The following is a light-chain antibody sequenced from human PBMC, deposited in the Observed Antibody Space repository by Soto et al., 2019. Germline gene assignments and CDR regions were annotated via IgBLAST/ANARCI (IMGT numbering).Light chain of an antibody. CDR1: SSDVVGYNY. CDR2: DVS. Sequence: QSALTQPASVSGSPGQSITISCTGTSSDVVGYNYVSWYQQHPGKAPKLMIYDVSNRPSGVSNRFSGSKSGNTASLTISGLEAEDDADYYCSTYTISGTLVVFGGGTKLTVL. J-gene: IGLJ2*01. V-gene: IGLV2-14*01. CDR3: STYTISGTLVV.